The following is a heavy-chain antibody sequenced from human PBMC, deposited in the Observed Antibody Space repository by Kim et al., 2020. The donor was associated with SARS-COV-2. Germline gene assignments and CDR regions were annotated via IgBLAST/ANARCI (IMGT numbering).Heavy chain of an antibody. CDR1: GFIFSKYG. V-gene: IGHV3-23*01. CDR3: VPHPYHYDSSGYFDY. J-gene: IGHJ4*02. Sequence: GGSLRLSCAASGFIFSKYGMSWVRQDPGKGLEWVSGISGSGGRTYYADSVKGRFTISRDNSKNTMYLQMNSLRAEDTAVYYCVPHPYHYDSSGYFDYWGQGTLVTVSS. D-gene: IGHD3-22*01. CDR2: ISGSGGRT.